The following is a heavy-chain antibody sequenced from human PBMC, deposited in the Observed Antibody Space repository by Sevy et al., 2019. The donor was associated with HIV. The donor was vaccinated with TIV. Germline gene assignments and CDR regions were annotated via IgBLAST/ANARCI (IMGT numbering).Heavy chain of an antibody. CDR2: IRSKAYGGTT. CDR3: TRDFAIGDFWSGGRGYYYGMDV. CDR1: GFTFGDYA. Sequence: GGSLRLSCTASGFTFGDYAMSWFRQAPGKGLEWVGFIRSKAYGGTTEYAGSVKGRFTISRDDSKSIAYLQMNSLKTEETAVYYCTRDFAIGDFWSGGRGYYYGMDVWGQGTTVTVSS. D-gene: IGHD3-3*01. V-gene: IGHV3-49*03. J-gene: IGHJ6*02.